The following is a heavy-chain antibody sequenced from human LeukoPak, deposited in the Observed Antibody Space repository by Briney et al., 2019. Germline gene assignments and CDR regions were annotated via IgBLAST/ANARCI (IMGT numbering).Heavy chain of an antibody. CDR3: ARARSSYGYGDAFDI. D-gene: IGHD5-18*01. J-gene: IGHJ3*02. CDR2: IIPIFGTA. V-gene: IGHV1-69*13. Sequence: ASVKVSCKASGGTFSSYAISWVRQAPGQGLEWMGGIIPIFGTANYAQKFQGRVTITADESTSTAYMELSSLRSEDTAVYYCARARSSYGYGDAFDICGQGTMVTVSS. CDR1: GGTFSSYA.